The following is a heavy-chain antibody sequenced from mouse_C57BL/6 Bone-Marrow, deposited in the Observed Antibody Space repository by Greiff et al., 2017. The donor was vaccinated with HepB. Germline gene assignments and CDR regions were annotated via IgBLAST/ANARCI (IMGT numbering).Heavy chain of an antibody. D-gene: IGHD3-2*02. V-gene: IGHV8-12*01. CDR1: GFSLSTSGMG. Sequence: QVTLKESGPGILQSSQTLSLTCSFSGFSLSTSGMGVSWIRQPSGKGLEWLAHIYWDDDKRYNPSLKSRLTISKDTSRNQVFLKITSVDTADTATYYCARRADGQLRHHWYFDVWGTGTTVTVSS. CDR3: ARRADGQLRHHWYFDV. CDR2: IYWDDDK. J-gene: IGHJ1*03.